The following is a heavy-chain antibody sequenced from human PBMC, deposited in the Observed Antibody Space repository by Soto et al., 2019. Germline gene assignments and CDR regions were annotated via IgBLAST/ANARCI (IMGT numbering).Heavy chain of an antibody. CDR1: GFTFSSYA. D-gene: IGHD6-13*01. Sequence: GGSLRLSCAASGFTFSSYAMHWVRQAPGKGLEYFSAISSNGGSTYYANSVKGRFTISRDNSKNTLYLQMGSLRAEDMAVYYCAREVEAGTYDYWGQGTLVTVSS. CDR2: ISSNGGST. J-gene: IGHJ4*02. V-gene: IGHV3-64*01. CDR3: AREVEAGTYDY.